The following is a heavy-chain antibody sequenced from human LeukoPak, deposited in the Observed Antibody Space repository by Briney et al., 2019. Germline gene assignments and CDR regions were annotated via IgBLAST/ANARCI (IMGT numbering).Heavy chain of an antibody. J-gene: IGHJ4*02. D-gene: IGHD3-22*01. CDR2: INPNTGGT. CDR3: ARAPMIVVVFPPRLDF. Sequence: GASVTVSFKTSGYTFTVYYMHWVRQAPGQGLGLMGWINPNTGGTNYAQKFQGRVTMTSDTSISTAYMELSSLKSDDTAMYYCARAPMIVVVFPPRLDFWGQGTLVTVSS. CDR1: GYTFTVYY. V-gene: IGHV1-2*02.